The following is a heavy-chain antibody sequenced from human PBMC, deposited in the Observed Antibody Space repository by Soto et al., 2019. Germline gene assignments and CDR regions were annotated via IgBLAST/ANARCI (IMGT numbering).Heavy chain of an antibody. CDR1: GDALSSADYY. CDR2: IFYSGTT. D-gene: IGHD1-1*01. CDR3: ARDLWVEPELYYYGMDV. J-gene: IGHJ6*02. Sequence: PSETRPLTCTVPGDALSSADYYWSSIRQTPGEGLEWIGHIFYSGTTYYNPSIKSRLTISVDTSKNHFSLRLTSVTAADTAVYYCARDLWVEPELYYYGMDVWGQGTTVTVSS. V-gene: IGHV4-30-4*01.